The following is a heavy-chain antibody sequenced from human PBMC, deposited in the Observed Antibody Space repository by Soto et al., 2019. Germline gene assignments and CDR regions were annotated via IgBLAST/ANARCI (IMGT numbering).Heavy chain of an antibody. D-gene: IGHD5-12*01. CDR2: INTNTGNP. CDR1: GYTFTSYA. J-gene: IGHJ4*02. Sequence: ASVKVSCKASGYTFTSYAMNWVRQAPGQGLEWMGWINTNTGNPTYAQGFTGRFVFSLDTSVSTAYLQICSLKAEDTAVCYCARDVARRDGYNRFDYWGQGTLVTVSS. CDR3: ARDVARRDGYNRFDY. V-gene: IGHV7-4-1*01.